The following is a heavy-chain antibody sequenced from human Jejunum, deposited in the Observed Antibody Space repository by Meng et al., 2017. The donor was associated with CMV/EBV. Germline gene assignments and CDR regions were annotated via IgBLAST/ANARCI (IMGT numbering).Heavy chain of an antibody. CDR3: ARDGFVVRPSGTNLYYYFGMDV. Sequence: MYCVRQAPGKGLEWVASILYDGNNEYYADSVQGRFAISRDNSKNILYLQMYSLTPEDTAVYFCARDGFVVRPSGTNLYYYFGMDVWGQGTTVTVSS. J-gene: IGHJ6*02. D-gene: IGHD2-2*01. V-gene: IGHV3-30*09. CDR2: ILYDGNNE.